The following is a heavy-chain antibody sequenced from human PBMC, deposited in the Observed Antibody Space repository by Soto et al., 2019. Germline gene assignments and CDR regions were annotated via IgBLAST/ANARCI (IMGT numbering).Heavy chain of an antibody. CDR1: EAPFTAFP. J-gene: IGHJ6*02. V-gene: IGHV1-69*04. D-gene: IGHD2-2*01. CDR2: IIPILGIA. Sequence: QVQLVNLGVKGRRPGSSLRSSCKVSEAPFTAFPISWVRRAPGQGLKWRGRIIPILGIANYAQKFQGRVTITADKSTSTAYMELSSLRSEDTAVYYCARDPLGYCSSTSCPDVWGQGTTVTVSS. CDR3: ARDPLGYCSSTSCPDV.